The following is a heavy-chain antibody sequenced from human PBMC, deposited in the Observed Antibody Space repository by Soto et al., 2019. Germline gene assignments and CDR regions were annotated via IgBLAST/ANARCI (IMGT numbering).Heavy chain of an antibody. CDR2: IYYSGRT. V-gene: IGHV4-39*01. Sequence: KTSETLSLTCIVSVEPISSSSYYWGWIRQPPGKGLEWIGSIYYSGRTYYNPSFKSRVTISVDTSKNQFSLKLSSVTATDTAVYYCARQRTTVVTQAYFDHWGQGALVTVSS. J-gene: IGHJ4*02. CDR3: ARQRTTVVTQAYFDH. CDR1: VEPISSSSYY. D-gene: IGHD2-21*02.